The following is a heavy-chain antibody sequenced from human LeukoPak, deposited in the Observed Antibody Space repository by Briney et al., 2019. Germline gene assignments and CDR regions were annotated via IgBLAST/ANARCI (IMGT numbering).Heavy chain of an antibody. Sequence: SEALSLTCAVYGGSLSGYYRSWIRQPPGKGLEWIGEINHSGSTNYNPSLKSRVTISVDTSKNQFSLKLSSVTAADTAVYYCARGGIHRPDDYWGQGTLVTVSS. D-gene: IGHD2-2*01. CDR2: INHSGST. J-gene: IGHJ4*02. V-gene: IGHV4-34*01. CDR1: GGSLSGYY. CDR3: ARGGIHRPDDY.